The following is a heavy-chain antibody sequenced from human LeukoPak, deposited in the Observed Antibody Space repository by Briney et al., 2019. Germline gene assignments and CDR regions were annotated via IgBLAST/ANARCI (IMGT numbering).Heavy chain of an antibody. CDR1: GGSISSGGYY. V-gene: IGHV4-39*07. J-gene: IGHJ4*02. CDR2: INHSGST. Sequence: SETLSLTCTVSGGSISSGGYYWSWIRQPPGKGLEWIGEINHSGSTNYNPSLKSRVTISVDTSKNQFSLKLSSVTAADTAVYYCARHGYCSSTSCRDYWGQGTLVTVSS. CDR3: ARHGYCSSTSCRDY. D-gene: IGHD2-2*03.